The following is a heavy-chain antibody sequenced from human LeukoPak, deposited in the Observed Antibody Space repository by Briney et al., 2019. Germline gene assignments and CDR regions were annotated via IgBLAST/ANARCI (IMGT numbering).Heavy chain of an antibody. D-gene: IGHD1-26*01. J-gene: IGHJ4*02. CDR2: IYSGGST. CDR3: ASGSYGRYFDY. Sequence: GGSLRLSCAASGFTVSSNYMSWVRQAPGKGLEWVSVIYSGGSTYYADSVKGRFTISRDNSKNTLYLQMNSLRAEDTAVYYCASGSYGRYFDYWGKGTLVTVSS. V-gene: IGHV3-53*01. CDR1: GFTVSSNY.